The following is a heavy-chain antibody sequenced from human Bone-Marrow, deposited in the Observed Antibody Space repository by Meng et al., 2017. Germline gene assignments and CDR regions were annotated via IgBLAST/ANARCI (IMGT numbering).Heavy chain of an antibody. J-gene: IGHJ4*02. CDR1: GYNFPDYY. CDR3: ARGRYSGSYDY. V-gene: IGHV1-2*06. CDR2: INPKSGDT. D-gene: IGHD1-26*01. Sequence: QVQLVQSGAEVKKPGASVKVSCKPSGYNFPDYYIHWVRRAPGQGLEWMGRINPKSGDTHYAQKFQARVTMTGDTSISTAYMELSGLRSEDTAVYYCARGRYSGSYDYWGQGTLVTSPQ.